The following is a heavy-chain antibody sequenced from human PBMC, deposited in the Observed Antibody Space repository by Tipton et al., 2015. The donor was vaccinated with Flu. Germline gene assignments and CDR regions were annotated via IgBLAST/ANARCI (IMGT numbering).Heavy chain of an antibody. Sequence: TLSLTCAVYGGSFSGYYWSWIRQPPGKGLEWIGEINHSGSTNYNPSLKSRVTISVDTSKSQFSLKLSSVTAADTAVYYCARLTIFGVVIIGNYYYYMDVWGKGTTVTVSS. J-gene: IGHJ6*03. CDR2: INHSGST. D-gene: IGHD3-3*01. CDR1: GGSFSGYY. CDR3: ARLTIFGVVIIGNYYYYMDV. V-gene: IGHV4-34*01.